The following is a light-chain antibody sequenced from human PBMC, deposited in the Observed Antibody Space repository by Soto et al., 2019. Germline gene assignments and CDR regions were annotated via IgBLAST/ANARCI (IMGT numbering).Light chain of an antibody. CDR1: QDIGNS. Sequence: DIQMTQSPSSLSGSIGERVTITFQASQDIGNSLNWYQQLPGKPPKLLIYGATNLEAGVPLRFSGRGSGTHFTFTIASLEPEDIATYSCQQYDDLPSITFGQGTRLEIK. CDR3: QQYDDLPSIT. CDR2: GAT. V-gene: IGKV1-33*01. J-gene: IGKJ5*01.